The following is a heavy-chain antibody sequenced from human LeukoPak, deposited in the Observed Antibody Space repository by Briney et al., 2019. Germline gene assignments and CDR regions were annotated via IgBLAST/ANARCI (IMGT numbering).Heavy chain of an antibody. D-gene: IGHD6-19*01. V-gene: IGHV4-34*01. CDR3: ARGKRIRYSSGWYNWFDP. J-gene: IGHJ5*02. Sequence: SETLSLTCAVYGGSFSGYYWSWIRQPPGKGLEWIEEINHSGSTNYNPSLKSRVTISVDTSKNQFSLKLSSVTAADTAVYYCARGKRIRYSSGWYNWFDPWGQGTLVTVSS. CDR2: INHSGST. CDR1: GGSFSGYY.